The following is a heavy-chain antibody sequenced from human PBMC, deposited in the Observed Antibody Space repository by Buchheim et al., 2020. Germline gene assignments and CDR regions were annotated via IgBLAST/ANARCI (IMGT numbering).Heavy chain of an antibody. J-gene: IGHJ4*02. V-gene: IGHV4-4*02. CDR3: AKGTSGTFFY. CDR2: IFHTGST. D-gene: IGHD3-3*02. CDR1: GASMYSNNW. Sequence: QVQLQESGPGLVKPSGTLSLTCTVSGASMYSNNWWTWVRQAPGKGLEWIGEIFHTGSTAYNPSLKSRVATSVDKSKNQLYLKVTSVTAADTAVYYCAKGTSGTFFYWGQGTL.